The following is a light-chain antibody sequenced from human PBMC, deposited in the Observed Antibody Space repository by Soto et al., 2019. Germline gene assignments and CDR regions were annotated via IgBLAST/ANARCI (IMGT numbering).Light chain of an antibody. CDR1: QSVSNW. Sequence: DIQMTQSPSTLXXAXXDXVXITCRASQSVSNWLAWYQQKPGKAPKLLIYDVSSLESGVPSRFSGSGSGTEFILNISSLQPDDFATYYCQQYDSYSWTFDQGTKVDIK. CDR2: DVS. J-gene: IGKJ1*01. V-gene: IGKV1-5*01. CDR3: QQYDSYSWT.